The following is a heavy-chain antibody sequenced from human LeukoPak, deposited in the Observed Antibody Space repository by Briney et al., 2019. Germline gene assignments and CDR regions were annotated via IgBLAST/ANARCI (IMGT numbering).Heavy chain of an antibody. Sequence: PSETLSLTCSVSGGSVSSDYWSWIRQPPGKGLEYIGYIHHSGTTNQTPSLKSRVTISLDTPKNQFSLKLTSVTAADTAVYYCARLPTSGYYYYGMDVWGQGTTVTVSS. D-gene: IGHD3-10*01. J-gene: IGHJ6*02. CDR2: IHHSGTT. CDR3: ARLPTSGYYYYGMDV. CDR1: GGSVSSDY. V-gene: IGHV4-59*02.